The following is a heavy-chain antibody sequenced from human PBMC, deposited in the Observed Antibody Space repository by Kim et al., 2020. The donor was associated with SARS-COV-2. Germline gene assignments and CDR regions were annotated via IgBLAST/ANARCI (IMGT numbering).Heavy chain of an antibody. CDR2: IYTSGST. D-gene: IGHD5-18*01. CDR3: ARDGAVQLWSSDYYYYMDV. V-gene: IGHV4-4*07. CDR1: GGSISSYY. Sequence: SETLSLTCTVSGGSISSYYWSWIRQPAGKGLEWIGRIYTSGSTNYNPSLKSRVTMSVDTSKNQFSLKLSSVTAADTAVYYCARDGAVQLWSSDYYYYMDVWGKGTTVTVSS. J-gene: IGHJ6*03.